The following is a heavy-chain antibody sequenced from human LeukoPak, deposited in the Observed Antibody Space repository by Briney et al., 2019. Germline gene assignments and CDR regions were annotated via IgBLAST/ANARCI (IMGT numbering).Heavy chain of an antibody. J-gene: IGHJ4*02. V-gene: IGHV4-4*07. D-gene: IGHD3-10*01. Sequence: PSETLSLTCTVSGGSISSYYWSWIRQPAGKGLEWIGRTHSSGSTNYSPSLKSRVTMLLDTSKNQFSLELSSVTAADTAVYYCAREAVHYGSGSLDYWGQGTLVTVSS. CDR2: THSSGST. CDR3: AREAVHYGSGSLDY. CDR1: GGSISSYY.